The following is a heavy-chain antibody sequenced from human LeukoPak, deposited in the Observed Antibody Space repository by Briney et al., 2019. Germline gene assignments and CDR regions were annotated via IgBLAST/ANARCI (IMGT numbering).Heavy chain of an antibody. V-gene: IGHV3-74*01. D-gene: IGHD3-22*01. CDR2: INSDGSST. CDR1: GFTFSSYW. Sequence: GGSLRLSCAASGFTFSSYWMHWVRQAPGKGLVWVSRINSDGSSTSYADSVKGRFTISRDNAKNTLYLQMNSLRAEDTAVYYCARVHPEYYYDSSGYYYWGQGTLVTVSS. J-gene: IGHJ4*02. CDR3: ARVHPEYYYDSSGYYY.